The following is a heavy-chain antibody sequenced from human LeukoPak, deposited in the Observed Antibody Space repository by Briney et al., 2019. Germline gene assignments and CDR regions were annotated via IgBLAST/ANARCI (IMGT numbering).Heavy chain of an antibody. Sequence: PGGSLRLSCAASGFTFSSYEMNWVRQAPGKGLEWVSYISSSGSTIYYADSVKGRFTISRDNAKNSLYLQMNSLRAEDTAVYYCARDRAAYDSSGYYPRDYYYMDGWGKGTTVTVSS. J-gene: IGHJ6*03. CDR2: ISSSGSTI. D-gene: IGHD3-22*01. CDR1: GFTFSSYE. V-gene: IGHV3-48*03. CDR3: ARDRAAYDSSGYYPRDYYYMDG.